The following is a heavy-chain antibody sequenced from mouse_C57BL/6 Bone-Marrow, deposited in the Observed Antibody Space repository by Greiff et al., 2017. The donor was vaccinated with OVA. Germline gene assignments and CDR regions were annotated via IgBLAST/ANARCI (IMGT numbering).Heavy chain of an antibody. J-gene: IGHJ2*01. CDR2: IDPENGDT. CDR1: GFNITADY. CDR3: TTYRY. Sequence: VQLQQSGAELVRPGASVKLSCTASGFNITADYMHWVKERPEQGLEWIGWIDPENGDTEYASKFQGKATITADQSSKTVYLHLSSLTSEDTAVYYCTTYRYWGQGTTLTVSS. V-gene: IGHV14-4*01.